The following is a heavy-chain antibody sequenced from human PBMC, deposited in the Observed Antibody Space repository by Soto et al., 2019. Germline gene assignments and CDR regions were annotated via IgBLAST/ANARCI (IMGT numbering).Heavy chain of an antibody. V-gene: IGHV1-18*01. D-gene: IGHD2-2*01. CDR1: GYTFTSYG. J-gene: IGHJ6*01. Sequence: QVQLVQSGAEVKKPGASVKVSCKASGYTFTSYGISWVRQAPGQGLEWMGWISAYNGNTNYAQKLQGRVTMTTDTSTSTAYKELRSLRSDDTAVYYCASGRQGYCSITSCYAGKAYYYYGMDVWGQGTTGTVSS. CDR2: ISAYNGNT. CDR3: ASGRQGYCSITSCYAGKAYYYYGMDV.